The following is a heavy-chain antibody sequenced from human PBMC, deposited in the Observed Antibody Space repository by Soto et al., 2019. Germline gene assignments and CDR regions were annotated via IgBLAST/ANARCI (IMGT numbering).Heavy chain of an antibody. D-gene: IGHD1-26*01. CDR2: ISWDGGST. V-gene: IGHV3-43*01. CDR1: GFTFDDYT. J-gene: IGHJ4*02. Sequence: LRLSCAASGFTFDDYTMHWVRQAPGKGLEWVSLISWDGGSTFYADSVKGRFTISRHNSKNSLYLQMNSLTTEDTALYYCAKGKTGSYYDAFDYWGQGTLVTVSS. CDR3: AKGKTGSYYDAFDY.